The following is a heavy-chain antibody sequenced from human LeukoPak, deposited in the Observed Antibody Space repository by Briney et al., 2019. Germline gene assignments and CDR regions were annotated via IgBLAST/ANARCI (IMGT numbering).Heavy chain of an antibody. J-gene: IGHJ4*02. V-gene: IGHV3-21*01. Sequence: GGSLRPSCAASGFTFSSYSMNWVRQAPGKGLEWVSSISSSSSYIYYADSVKGRFTISRDNAKNSLYLQMNSLRAEDTAVYYCARGVSGTFDYWGQGTLVTVSS. CDR3: ARGVSGTFDY. CDR2: ISSSSSYI. D-gene: IGHD1-1*01. CDR1: GFTFSSYS.